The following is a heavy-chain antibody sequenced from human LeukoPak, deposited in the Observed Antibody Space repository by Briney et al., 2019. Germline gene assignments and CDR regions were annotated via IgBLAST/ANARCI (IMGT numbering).Heavy chain of an antibody. J-gene: IGHJ4*02. V-gene: IGHV3-66*04. CDR2: IYSGGST. Sequence: GGSLRLSCAASGFTLDDYGMSWVRQAPGKGLEWVSVIYSGGSTYYADSVKGRFTISRDNSKNTLYLQMNSLRAEDTAVYYCARQQQLVQTNWGQGTLVTVSS. D-gene: IGHD6-13*01. CDR1: GFTLDDYG. CDR3: ARQQQLVQTN.